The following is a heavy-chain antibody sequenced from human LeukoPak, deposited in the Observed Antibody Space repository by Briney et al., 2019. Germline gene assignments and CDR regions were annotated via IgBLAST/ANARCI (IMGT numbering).Heavy chain of an antibody. CDR2: ISYDGSNK. CDR1: GFTFSTYA. Sequence: RGSLRLSCAASGFTFSTYAMHWVRQAPGKGLEWVAVISYDGSNKYYADSVKGRFTISRDNSKNTLYLQMNSLRAEDTAVYYCARDYLVYWGQGTLVTVSS. CDR3: ARDYLVY. V-gene: IGHV3-30*04. J-gene: IGHJ4*02.